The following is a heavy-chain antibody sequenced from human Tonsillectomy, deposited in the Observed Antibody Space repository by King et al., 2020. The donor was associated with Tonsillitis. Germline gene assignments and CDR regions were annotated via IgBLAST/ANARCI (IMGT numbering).Heavy chain of an antibody. Sequence: QLQLQESGPGLVKPSETLSLTCIVSGGSISSSTYYWGWIRQPPGKGLEWIGSIYYSGSTYYNPSLKSRVTISVDTSKNHFSLKLSYVTAADTAVCYCARHRKLYAYYYYYMDVWGKGTTVTVSS. CDR3: ARHRKLYAYYYYYMDV. CDR1: GGSISSSTYY. V-gene: IGHV4-39*01. D-gene: IGHD3-16*01. CDR2: IYYSGST. J-gene: IGHJ6*03.